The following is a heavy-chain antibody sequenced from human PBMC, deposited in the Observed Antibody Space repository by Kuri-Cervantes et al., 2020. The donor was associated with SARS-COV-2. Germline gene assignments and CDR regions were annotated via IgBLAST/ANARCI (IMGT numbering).Heavy chain of an antibody. CDR1: GCSIISSGNY. CDR2: IYYTGST. Sequence: SETLSLTCSVSGCSIISSGNYWGWIRQPPGKGLEWVGSIYYTGSTSYNPSLKRRVTISVDTSKNQFLLRLSSVTAADTAVYYCARHPLLTLKEGWFDPWGQGTLVTVSS. J-gene: IGHJ5*02. CDR3: ARHPLLTLKEGWFDP. D-gene: IGHD3-22*01. V-gene: IGHV4-39*01.